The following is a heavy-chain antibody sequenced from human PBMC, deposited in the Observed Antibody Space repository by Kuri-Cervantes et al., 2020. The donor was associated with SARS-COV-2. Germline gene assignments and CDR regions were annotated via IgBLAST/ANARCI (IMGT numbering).Heavy chain of an antibody. J-gene: IGHJ4*02. CDR2: INTYNGNT. Sequence: ASVKVSCKASGYTFTSYGISWVRQAPGRGLEWVASINTYNGNTNYAPILQGRVTMTTDTSTSTAYMELRGLRSFDTAVYYCARSHTLYGGNSSPWDYWGQGTLVTVSS. CDR1: GYTFTSYG. CDR3: ARSHTLYGGNSSPWDY. V-gene: IGHV1-18*01. D-gene: IGHD4-23*01.